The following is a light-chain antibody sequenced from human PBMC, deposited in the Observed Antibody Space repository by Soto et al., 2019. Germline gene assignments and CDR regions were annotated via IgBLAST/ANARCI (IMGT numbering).Light chain of an antibody. J-gene: IGLJ1*01. CDR2: GNS. V-gene: IGLV1-40*01. Sequence: QSVLTQPPSVSGAPGQRVTISCTGSNSNIGAGYEVHWYQQLPGTAPKLLISGNSNRPSGVPDRFSGSKSGTSASLAITGLQAEDEADYYCQSYDSSLSAPYVFGTGTQLTVL. CDR1: NSNIGAGYE. CDR3: QSYDSSLSAPYV.